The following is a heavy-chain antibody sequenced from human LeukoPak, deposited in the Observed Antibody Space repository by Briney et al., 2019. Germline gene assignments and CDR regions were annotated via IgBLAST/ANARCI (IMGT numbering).Heavy chain of an antibody. Sequence: GGSMRLSCAASGFTFSTYWITCVRQAPGKGLEWVANIKQDGSEKFYVDSVTGRFTISRDNAKNSLYLQMDSLRAEDTAVYYCARDHYHGVGWFDPWGQGTLVTVSS. J-gene: IGHJ5*02. V-gene: IGHV3-7*01. CDR1: GFTFSTYW. CDR3: ARDHYHGVGWFDP. CDR2: IKQDGSEK. D-gene: IGHD3-10*01.